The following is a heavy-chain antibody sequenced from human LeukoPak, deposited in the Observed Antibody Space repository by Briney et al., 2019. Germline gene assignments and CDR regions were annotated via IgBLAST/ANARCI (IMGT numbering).Heavy chain of an antibody. CDR1: GFSFSAYW. V-gene: IGHV3-7*01. D-gene: IGHD6-19*01. CDR3: GRFGYVAGVDL. CDR2: INPVGTAT. J-gene: IGHJ4*02. Sequence: GGSLTLSCAASGFSFSAYWMTWVRQAPGAGLEFVANINPVGTATYYADPVKGRFTISRDNAKNLVYLQRNSLRAEDTAVYHCGRFGYVAGVDLWGQGTLVTVSS.